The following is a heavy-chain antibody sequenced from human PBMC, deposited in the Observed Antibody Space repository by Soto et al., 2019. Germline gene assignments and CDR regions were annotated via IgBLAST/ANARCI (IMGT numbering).Heavy chain of an antibody. V-gene: IGHV1-46*01. J-gene: IGHJ6*02. Sequence: ASVKVSCKASGYTFTSHYMHWVRQAPGQGLEWMGIINPSGGSTSYAQKFQGRVTMTRDTSTSTVYMELSSLRSEDTAVYYCARDLGDSSGYYYYYGMDVWGQGTTVTVSS. CDR1: GYTFTSHY. CDR2: INPSGGST. D-gene: IGHD3-22*01. CDR3: ARDLGDSSGYYYYYGMDV.